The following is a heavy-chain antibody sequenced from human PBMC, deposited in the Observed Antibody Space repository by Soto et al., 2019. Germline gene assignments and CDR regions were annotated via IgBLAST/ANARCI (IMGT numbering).Heavy chain of an antibody. CDR3: EGLQFGY. CDR2: SKSKTDGGTT. V-gene: IGHV3-15*01. CDR1: GLTVSTAW. D-gene: IGHD5-12*01. J-gene: IGHJ4*02. Sequence: EVQLVESGGGLVKPGGSLTLSCAASGLTVSTAWMSWVRQAPGKGLEWVGRSKSKTDGGTTDYDAPVKGRFTISRDDSKNTLYMQMNSLKAEDTAVYYCEGLQFGYWDQGTLVSVYS.